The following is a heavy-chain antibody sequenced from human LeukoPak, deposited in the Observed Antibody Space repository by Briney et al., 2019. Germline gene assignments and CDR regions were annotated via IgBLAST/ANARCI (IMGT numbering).Heavy chain of an antibody. J-gene: IGHJ4*02. D-gene: IGHD1-7*01. Sequence: PSETLSLTCTVSGGSISSYYWSWIRQPPGKGLEWIGYIYYSGSTNYNPSLKSRVTISVDTSKNQFSLKLSSVTAADTAVYYCARRLPNYHFDYWGQGTLVTVSS. V-gene: IGHV4-59*01. CDR3: ARRLPNYHFDY. CDR1: GGSISSYY. CDR2: IYYSGST.